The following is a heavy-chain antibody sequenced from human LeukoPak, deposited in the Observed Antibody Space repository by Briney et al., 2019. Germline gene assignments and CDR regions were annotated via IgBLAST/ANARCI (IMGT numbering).Heavy chain of an antibody. D-gene: IGHD3-16*02. CDR2: TRNKANSYTT. CDR3: ARARWSYRYWPELDY. Sequence: GGSLRLSCAASGFTFSSYAMSWVRQAPGKGLEWVGRTRNKANSYTTEYAASVKGRFTISRDDSKNSLYLQMNSLKTEDTAVYYCARARWSYRYWPELDYWGQGTLVTVSS. CDR1: GFTFSSYA. V-gene: IGHV3-72*01. J-gene: IGHJ4*02.